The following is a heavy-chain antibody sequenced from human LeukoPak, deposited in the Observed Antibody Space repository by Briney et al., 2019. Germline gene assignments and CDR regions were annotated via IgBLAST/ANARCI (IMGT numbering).Heavy chain of an antibody. D-gene: IGHD2-15*01. CDR2: ISWSSGSI. CDR1: GFTFDDYA. V-gene: IGHV3-9*01. Sequence: GRSLRLSCAASGFTFDDYAMHWVRQAPGKGLEWVSGISWSSGSIGYADSVKGRFTISRDNAKNSLYLQMNSLRAEDTALYYCAKDRGPRYCSGGSCYSVKGGGYDGYYFDYWGQGTLVTVSS. J-gene: IGHJ4*02. CDR3: AKDRGPRYCSGGSCYSVKGGGYDGYYFDY.